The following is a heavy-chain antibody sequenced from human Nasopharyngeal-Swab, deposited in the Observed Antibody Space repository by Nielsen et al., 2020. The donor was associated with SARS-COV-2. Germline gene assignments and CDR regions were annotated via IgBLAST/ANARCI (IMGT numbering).Heavy chain of an antibody. V-gene: IGHV4-31*03. Sequence: SETLSLTCTVSGGSISSGGYYWSWIRQHPGKGLEWIGYIYYSGSTYYNPSLKSRVTMSVDTSKNQFSLKLSSVTAADTAVYYCAREVTHYDFWSGSGGMDVWGQGTTVTVSS. CDR2: IYYSGST. CDR3: AREVTHYDFWSGSGGMDV. D-gene: IGHD3-3*01. J-gene: IGHJ6*02. CDR1: GGSISSGGYY.